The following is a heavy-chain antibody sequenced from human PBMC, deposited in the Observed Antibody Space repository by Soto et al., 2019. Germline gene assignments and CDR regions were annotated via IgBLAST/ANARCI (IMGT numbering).Heavy chain of an antibody. CDR3: AREGSGRQYYDFWSGYYQFDP. V-gene: IGHV1-18*01. J-gene: IGHJ5*02. CDR2: ISAYNGNT. Sequence: ASVKVSCKASGYTFTSYGISWVRQAPGQGLEWMGWISAYNGNTNYAQKLQGRVTMTTDTSTSTAYMELRSLRSDDTAVYYYAREGSGRQYYDFWSGYYQFDPWGQGTLVTVSS. CDR1: GYTFTSYG. D-gene: IGHD3-3*01.